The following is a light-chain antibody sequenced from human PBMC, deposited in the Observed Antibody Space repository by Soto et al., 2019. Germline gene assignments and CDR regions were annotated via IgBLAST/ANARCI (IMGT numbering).Light chain of an antibody. CDR1: QRVDSY. CDR2: GVY. J-gene: IGKJ1*01. Sequence: TQSPSSLSASVGDSVTLSCQTSQRVDSYLAWYQHKSGQAPRLLIYGVYTRASGIPDRFSGSGSGTEFTLTITRLEPEDSAVYFCQHYGYSQWTFGQGTKVDIK. CDR3: QHYGYSQWT. V-gene: IGKV3-20*01.